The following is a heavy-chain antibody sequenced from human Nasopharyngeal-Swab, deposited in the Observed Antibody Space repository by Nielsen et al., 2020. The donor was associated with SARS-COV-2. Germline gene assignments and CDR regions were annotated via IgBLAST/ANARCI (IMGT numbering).Heavy chain of an antibody. D-gene: IGHD6-19*01. V-gene: IGHV5-51*01. CDR3: ARRNSKYSSGWYYYYGMDV. CDR2: IYPGDSDT. Sequence: GESLKISCKGSGYSFTSYWIGWVRQMPGKGLEWIGIIYPGDSDTRYSPSFQGQVTISADKSISTAYLQWSSLKASDTAMYYCARRNSKYSSGWYYYYGMDVWGQGTTVTVSS. J-gene: IGHJ6*02. CDR1: GYSFTSYW.